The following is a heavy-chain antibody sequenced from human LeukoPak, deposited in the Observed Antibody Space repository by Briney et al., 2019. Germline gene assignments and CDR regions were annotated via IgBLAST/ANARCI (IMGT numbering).Heavy chain of an antibody. CDR3: ARQLTYYGPRGWFDP. CDR2: IIPILGIA. D-gene: IGHD3-3*01. Sequence: GASVKVSCKASGGTFSSYAISWVRQAPGQGLEWMGRIIPILGIANYAQKFQGRVTITADKSTSTAYMELSSLRSEDTAVYYCARQLTYYGPRGWFDPWGQGTLVTVSS. V-gene: IGHV1-69*04. CDR1: GGTFSSYA. J-gene: IGHJ5*02.